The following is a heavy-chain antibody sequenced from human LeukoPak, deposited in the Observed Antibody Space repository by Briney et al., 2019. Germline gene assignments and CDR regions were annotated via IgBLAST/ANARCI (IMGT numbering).Heavy chain of an antibody. Sequence: SGGSLRLSCTASGFTFSGYSMNWIRQAPGKGLEWVAAVGEDADDTHYADSVQGRFTISRDNSRNMVFPQMTSLSAEDTAVYYCAATLSVNWGEGTLVTVS. CDR3: AATLSVN. J-gene: IGHJ4*02. CDR2: VGEDADDT. D-gene: IGHD2-15*01. V-gene: IGHV3-23*01. CDR1: GFTFSGYS.